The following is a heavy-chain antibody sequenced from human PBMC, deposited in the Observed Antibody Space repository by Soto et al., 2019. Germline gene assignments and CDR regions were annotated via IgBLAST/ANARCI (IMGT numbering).Heavy chain of an antibody. Sequence: SETLPLTCTVSGASISGFYWSWIRKSAGKGLEWIGRIYATGTTDYNPSLKSRVMMSVDTSKKQFSLKLRSVTAADTAVYYCGRDGTKTLRVWFDPWGQGTSDTVSS. D-gene: IGHD1-1*01. V-gene: IGHV4-4*07. CDR3: GRDGTKTLRVWFDP. J-gene: IGHJ5*02. CDR2: IYATGTT. CDR1: GASISGFY.